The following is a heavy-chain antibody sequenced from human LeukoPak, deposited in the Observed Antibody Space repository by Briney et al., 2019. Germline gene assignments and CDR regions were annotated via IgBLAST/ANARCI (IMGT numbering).Heavy chain of an antibody. D-gene: IGHD5-12*01. Sequence: PGGSLRLSCAASGFTFSSYAMSWVRQAPGKGLEWVAVIWYDGSNKYYADSVKGRFTISRDNSKNTLYLQMNSLRAEDTAVYYCARAGPRGYSGYGSDYWGQGTLVTVSS. J-gene: IGHJ4*02. V-gene: IGHV3-33*08. CDR2: IWYDGSNK. CDR1: GFTFSSYA. CDR3: ARAGPRGYSGYGSDY.